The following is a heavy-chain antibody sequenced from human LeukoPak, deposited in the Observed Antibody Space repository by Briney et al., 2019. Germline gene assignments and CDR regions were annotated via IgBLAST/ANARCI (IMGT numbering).Heavy chain of an antibody. CDR3: ARALWGFGELFGWFDP. D-gene: IGHD3-10*01. Sequence: SETLSLTCTVSGGSISSGGYSWNWFRQHPGKGLEWIGYIYYSGSTYYNPSLKSRVTISVDTSKNQFSLKLSSVTAADTAVYYCARALWGFGELFGWFDPWGQGTLVTVSS. CDR2: IYYSGST. J-gene: IGHJ5*02. V-gene: IGHV4-31*03. CDR1: GGSISSGGYS.